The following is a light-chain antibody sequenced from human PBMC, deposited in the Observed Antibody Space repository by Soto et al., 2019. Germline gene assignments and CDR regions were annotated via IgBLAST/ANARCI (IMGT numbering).Light chain of an antibody. CDR1: NSNIGSNT. Sequence: QSVLTQPPSASGTPGQRVTISCSGNNSNIGSNTINWYRHLPGTAPKLVMYSDNQRPSGVPDRFSGSKSGTSASLAISGLQSEDEADYYCAAWDDSLNGRLFGGGTKLTVL. CDR3: AAWDDSLNGRL. J-gene: IGLJ3*02. V-gene: IGLV1-44*01. CDR2: SDN.